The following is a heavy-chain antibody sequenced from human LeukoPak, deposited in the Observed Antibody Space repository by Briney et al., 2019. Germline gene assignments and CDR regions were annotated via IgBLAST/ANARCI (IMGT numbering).Heavy chain of an antibody. J-gene: IGHJ4*02. D-gene: IGHD3-10*01. CDR1: GYTFTSYD. Sequence: ASVKVSCKASGYTFTSYDINWVRQATGQGLEWMGWMNPNSGNTGYAQKFQGRVTMTRDTSISTAYMELSSLRSEDTAVYYCARGLRGVGGKSYYFDYWGQGTLVTVSS. CDR3: ARGLRGVGGKSYYFDY. V-gene: IGHV1-8*01. CDR2: MNPNSGNT.